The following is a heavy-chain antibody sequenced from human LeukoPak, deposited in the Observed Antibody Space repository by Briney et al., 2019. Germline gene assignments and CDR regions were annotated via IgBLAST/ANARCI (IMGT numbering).Heavy chain of an antibody. CDR1: GFTFSCCG. CDR2: IWYDGTNK. J-gene: IGHJ6*03. V-gene: IGHV3-33*01. Sequence: GGTLRLTCAASGFTFSCCGMHWVRQPPGKGLEWVATIWYDGTNKYYADSVRGRFTISRDSSKNTLYLQMNSLRAEDTAVHYCARAGLRIWENYYYMDVWGKGTTVPVSS. CDR3: ARAGLRIWENYYYMDV. D-gene: IGHD1-26*01.